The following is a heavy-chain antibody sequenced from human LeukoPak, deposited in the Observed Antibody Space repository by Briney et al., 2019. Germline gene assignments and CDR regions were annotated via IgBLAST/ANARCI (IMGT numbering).Heavy chain of an antibody. Sequence: GGSLRLSCAASGFTFSGSVMHWVRQASGKGLEWVGRVRSKANNYATEYAASVKGRFTISRDDSKNTAYLQMNSLKTEDTAVYYCTTTGYDFWSGYNYWGQGTLVTVSS. D-gene: IGHD3-3*01. CDR1: GFTFSGSV. V-gene: IGHV3-73*01. CDR2: VRSKANNYAT. J-gene: IGHJ4*02. CDR3: TTTGYDFWSGYNY.